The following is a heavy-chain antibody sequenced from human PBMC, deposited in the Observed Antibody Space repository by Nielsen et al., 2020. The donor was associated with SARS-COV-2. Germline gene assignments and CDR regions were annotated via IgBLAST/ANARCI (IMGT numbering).Heavy chain of an antibody. Sequence: GESLKISCAASGFTFSSYWMSWVRQAPGKGLEWVANIKQDGSEKYYVDSVKGRFTISRDNAKNSLYLQMNSLRAEDTALYYCAKDYYYDSSGYAFDIWGQGTMVTVSS. CDR2: IKQDGSEK. J-gene: IGHJ3*02. CDR3: AKDYYYDSSGYAFDI. CDR1: GFTFSSYW. V-gene: IGHV3-7*03. D-gene: IGHD3-22*01.